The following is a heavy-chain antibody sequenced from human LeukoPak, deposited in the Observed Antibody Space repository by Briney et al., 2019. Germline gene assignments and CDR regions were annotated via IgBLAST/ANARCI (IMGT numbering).Heavy chain of an antibody. Sequence: QPGGSLRPSCAASGFTFSSYAMSWVRQAPGKGLEWVSAISGSGGSTYYADSVKGRFTISRDNSKNTLYLQMNSLRAEDTAVYYCAKYGRYFDWLSLYWGQGTLVTVSS. J-gene: IGHJ4*02. V-gene: IGHV3-23*01. CDR1: GFTFSSYA. D-gene: IGHD3-9*01. CDR2: ISGSGGST. CDR3: AKYGRYFDWLSLY.